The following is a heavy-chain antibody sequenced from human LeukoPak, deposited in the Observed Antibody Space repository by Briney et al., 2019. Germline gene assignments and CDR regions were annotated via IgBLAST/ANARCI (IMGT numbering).Heavy chain of an antibody. CDR1: GFTFSSYR. V-gene: IGHV3-7*01. D-gene: IGHD6-13*01. J-gene: IGHJ6*02. Sequence: GGSLRLSCAASGFTFSSYRMSWVRQAPGKGLEWVANIKQDGSEKYYVDSVKGRFTISRDNAKNSLYLQMNSLRAEDTAVYYCARGDSSSWHPRYYYYGMDVWGQGTRSPSP. CDR3: ARGDSSSWHPRYYYYGMDV. CDR2: IKQDGSEK.